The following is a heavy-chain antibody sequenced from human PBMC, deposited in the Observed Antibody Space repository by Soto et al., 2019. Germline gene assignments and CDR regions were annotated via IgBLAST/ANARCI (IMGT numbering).Heavy chain of an antibody. CDR1: GYTFTRNG. V-gene: IGHV1-18*01. Sequence: QVHLVQSGAEVKKPGASVNVSCKTSGYTFTRNGISWVRQAPGQGLEWMGWISPNSGNTRYAQKLQDRVIMTTDTSTSTPYMAPRSLRSADTAVSHCVKDRDSNSRPSRDVWGPGTTVTVSS. D-gene: IGHD3-22*01. J-gene: IGHJ6*02. CDR2: ISPNSGNT. CDR3: VKDRDSNSRPSRDV.